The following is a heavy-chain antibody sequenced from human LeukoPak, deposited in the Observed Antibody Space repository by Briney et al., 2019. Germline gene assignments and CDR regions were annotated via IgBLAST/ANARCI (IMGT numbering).Heavy chain of an antibody. CDR2: IDHRGTA. Sequence: SETRSLTCAVYGASYNAYYWSWIRQPPEKGLEWIGDIDHRGTATYNPALKRRRSISADASKKQFSMKLISVNDADLAVYYCAVGITFLGVAVWFDSWGQVNLVIVSS. D-gene: IGHD3-3*01. J-gene: IGHJ5*01. V-gene: IGHV4-34*01. CDR1: GASYNAYY. CDR3: AVGITFLGVAVWFDS.